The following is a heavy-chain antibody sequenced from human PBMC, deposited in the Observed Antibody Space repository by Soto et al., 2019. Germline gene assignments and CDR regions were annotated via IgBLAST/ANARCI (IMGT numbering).Heavy chain of an antibody. D-gene: IGHD1-26*01. J-gene: IGHJ4*02. CDR1: GGSVNNNAYS. V-gene: IGHV4-31*03. CDR3: VKLVGGTADY. CDR2: ISSSGRA. Sequence: SETLSLTCTVSGGSVNNNAYSWTWIRQHPGKGPECIGHISSSGRASYSPSLKSRVAISLDTSKNQFSLQLNSVTPEDTAVYYCVKLVGGTADYWGQGTPVTVSS.